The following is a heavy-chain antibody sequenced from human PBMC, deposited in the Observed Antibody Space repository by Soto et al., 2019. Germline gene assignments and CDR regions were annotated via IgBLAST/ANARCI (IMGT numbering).Heavy chain of an antibody. V-gene: IGHV5-51*01. CDR1: GYSFTSYW. Sequence: GESLKISCKGSGYSFTSYWIGWVRQMPGKGLEWMGIIYPGDPDTRYSPSFQGQVTISADKSISTAYLQWSSLKASDTAMYYCARSGYYDSSGSSNYYYYGMDVWGQGTTVTVSS. CDR2: IYPGDPDT. CDR3: ARSGYYDSSGSSNYYYYGMDV. J-gene: IGHJ6*02. D-gene: IGHD3-22*01.